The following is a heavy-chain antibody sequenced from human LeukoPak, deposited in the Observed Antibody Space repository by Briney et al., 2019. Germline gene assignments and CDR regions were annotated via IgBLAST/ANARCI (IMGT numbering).Heavy chain of an antibody. CDR1: VGSFSGYY. CDR2: INHSGST. J-gene: IGHJ6*03. V-gene: IGHV4-34*01. Sequence: TPSETLSLTCAVYVGSFSGYYWSWIRQPPGKGLEWIGEINHSGSTNYNSSLKSRVTISVDTSENQFSLKLSSVTAADTAVYYCARGYYGSGSHCCHMDVWGKGTTITVS. D-gene: IGHD3-10*01. CDR3: ARGYYGSGSHCCHMDV.